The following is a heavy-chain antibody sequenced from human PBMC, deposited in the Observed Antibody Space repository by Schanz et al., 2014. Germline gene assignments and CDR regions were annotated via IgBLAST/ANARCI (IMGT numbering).Heavy chain of an antibody. CDR1: GFTFSSYA. V-gene: IGHV3-30*04. CDR3: ARGPSRGTYYYGMDV. Sequence: VQLVESGGGFVQPGGSLRLSCAASGFTFSSYAMRWVRQAPGKGLEWVALSSYDVSIKDYSDSVKGRFTISRDNSKDTLYLQMNSLRDEDTAVYYCARGPSRGTYYYGMDVWGQGTTVTVSS. J-gene: IGHJ6*02. D-gene: IGHD2-2*01. CDR2: SSYDVSIK.